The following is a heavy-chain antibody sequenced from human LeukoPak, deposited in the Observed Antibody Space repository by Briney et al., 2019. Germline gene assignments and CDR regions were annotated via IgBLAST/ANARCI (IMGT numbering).Heavy chain of an antibody. Sequence: GASVKVSCKASGYTFTCYDIDWVRQATEQGLEWMEWMNPNSGNTNYAQKLQGRVTMTTDTSTSTAYMELRSLRSDDTAVYYCARTVDYDFWSGYYRYDAFDIWGQGTMVTVSS. J-gene: IGHJ3*02. CDR2: MNPNSGNT. CDR1: GYTFTCYD. V-gene: IGHV1-18*01. CDR3: ARTVDYDFWSGYYRYDAFDI. D-gene: IGHD3-3*01.